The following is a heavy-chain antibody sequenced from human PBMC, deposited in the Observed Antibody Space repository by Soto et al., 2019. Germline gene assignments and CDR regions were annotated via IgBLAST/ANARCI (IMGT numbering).Heavy chain of an antibody. J-gene: IGHJ5*02. CDR2: INHSGST. Sequence: PSETLSLTCAVYGGSFSGYYWSWIRQPPGKGLEWIGEINHSGSTNYNPSLKSRVTISVDTSKNQFSLKLSSVTAADTAVYYCARGQRRRAAATSSGWLDPWGQGTLVTVSS. V-gene: IGHV4-34*01. CDR3: ARGQRRRAAATSSGWLDP. CDR1: GGSFSGYY. D-gene: IGHD2-15*01.